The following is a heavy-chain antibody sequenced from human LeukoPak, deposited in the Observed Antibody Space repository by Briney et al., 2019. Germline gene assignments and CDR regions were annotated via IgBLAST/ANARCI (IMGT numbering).Heavy chain of an antibody. CDR1: GGSISYYY. D-gene: IGHD3-22*01. CDR3: ARTLYYYDTTGSPAHWYFDL. Sequence: SETLSLTCTVSGGSISYYYWSWIRQSPGKGLEWIGYIYYSGNTNYSPSLKSRVTISVDTSKKQFSLKLSSVTAAVTAVYYCARTLYYYDTTGSPAHWYFDLWGRGTLVTVSS. CDR2: IYYSGNT. J-gene: IGHJ2*01. V-gene: IGHV4-59*01.